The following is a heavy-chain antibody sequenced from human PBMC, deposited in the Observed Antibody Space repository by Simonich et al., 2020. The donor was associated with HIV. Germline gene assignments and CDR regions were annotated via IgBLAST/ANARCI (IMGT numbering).Heavy chain of an antibody. J-gene: IGHJ4*02. Sequence: QVQLQQWGAGLLKPSETLSLTCAVYGGSFSGYYWSWIRQPQGKGLEWIGKINHIGNTNYKSSLNRRATIAVDKSKNQFSLKLSSVTAADTAIYYCARRDRELILYFDYWGQGNLVTVSS. CDR2: INHIGNT. D-gene: IGHD3-3*01. V-gene: IGHV4-34*01. CDR3: ARRDRELILYFDY. CDR1: GGSFSGYY.